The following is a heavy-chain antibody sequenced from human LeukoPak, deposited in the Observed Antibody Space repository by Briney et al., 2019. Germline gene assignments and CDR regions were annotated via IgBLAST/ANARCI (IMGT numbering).Heavy chain of an antibody. J-gene: IGHJ3*02. Sequence: SETLSLTCTVSGGSITSYYWSWIRQPPGKGPEWVGYIYYSGTTNYNPSLKSRVTISIDTSKNQFSLQLSSVTAADTAVYYCARDGAVDILTGYGAFDIWGQGTMVTVSS. CDR1: GGSITSYY. CDR2: IYYSGTT. D-gene: IGHD3-9*01. V-gene: IGHV4-59*01. CDR3: ARDGAVDILTGYGAFDI.